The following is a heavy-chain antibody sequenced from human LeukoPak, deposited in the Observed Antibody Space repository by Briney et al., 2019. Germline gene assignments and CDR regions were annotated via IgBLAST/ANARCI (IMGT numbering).Heavy chain of an antibody. J-gene: IGHJ3*02. CDR2: IYYSGST. V-gene: IGHV4-59*01. Sequence: TSETLSLTCTVSGGSISSYYWSWIRQPPGKGLEWIGYIYYSGSTNYNPSLKSRVTISVDTSKNQFSLKLSSVTAADTAVYYCARKVGARGFDIWGQGTMVTVSS. CDR1: GGSISSYY. D-gene: IGHD1-26*01. CDR3: ARKVGARGFDI.